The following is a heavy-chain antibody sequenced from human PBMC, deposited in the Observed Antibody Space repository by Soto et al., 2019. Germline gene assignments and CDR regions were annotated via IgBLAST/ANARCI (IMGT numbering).Heavy chain of an antibody. CDR1: GGTFRSYT. J-gene: IGHJ3*02. D-gene: IGHD3-22*01. V-gene: IGHV1-69*02. Sequence: QVQLVQSGAEVKKPGSSVKVSCKASGGTFRSYTISWVRQAPGQGLEWMGRIIPILGIANYAQKFQGRVTITADKSTSTAYMELSSLRSEDTAVYYCARGYDSSGYYYHNDGAFDIWGQGTMVTVSS. CDR2: IIPILGIA. CDR3: ARGYDSSGYYYHNDGAFDI.